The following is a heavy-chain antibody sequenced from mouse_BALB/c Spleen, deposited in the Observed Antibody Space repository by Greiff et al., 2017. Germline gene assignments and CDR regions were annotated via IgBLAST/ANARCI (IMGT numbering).Heavy chain of an antibody. J-gene: IGHJ1*01. CDR1: GYTFTSYV. CDR3: ARCGYGNYWYFDV. D-gene: IGHD2-10*02. V-gene: IGHV1-14*01. Sequence: VQLQQSGAELVKPGASVKMSCKASGYTFTSYVMHWVKQKPGQGLEWIGYINPYNDGTKYNEKFKGKATLTSDKSSSTAYMELSSLTSEDSAVYYCARCGYGNYWYFDVWGAGTTVTVSS. CDR2: INPYNDGT.